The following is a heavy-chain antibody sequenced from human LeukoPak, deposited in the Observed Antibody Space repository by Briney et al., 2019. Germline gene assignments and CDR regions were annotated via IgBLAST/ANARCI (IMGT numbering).Heavy chain of an antibody. J-gene: IGHJ4*02. CDR3: AKGNYYDSSAYHWGFDY. Sequence: GGSLRLSCAASGFTFSNYNMKWVRQAPGRGLEWVAYISSSSSTIYYADSVKGRFTISRDNSKNTLYLQMNSLRAEDTAVYYCAKGNYYDSSAYHWGFDYWGQGTLVTVSS. V-gene: IGHV3-48*01. D-gene: IGHD3-22*01. CDR1: GFTFSNYN. CDR2: ISSSSSTI.